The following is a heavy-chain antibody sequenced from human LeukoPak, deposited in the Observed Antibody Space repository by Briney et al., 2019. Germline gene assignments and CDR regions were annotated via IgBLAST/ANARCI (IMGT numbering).Heavy chain of an antibody. J-gene: IGHJ4*02. CDR2: ISYDGSNK. CDR1: GFTFSSYG. Sequence: PGRSLRLSCAASGFTFSSYGMHWVRQAPGKGPEWVAVISYDGSNKYYADSVKGRFTISRDNSKNTLYLQMNSLRAEDTAVYYCAKEGSKATLDYWGQGTLVTVSS. CDR3: AKEGSKATLDY. D-gene: IGHD2-15*01. V-gene: IGHV3-30*18.